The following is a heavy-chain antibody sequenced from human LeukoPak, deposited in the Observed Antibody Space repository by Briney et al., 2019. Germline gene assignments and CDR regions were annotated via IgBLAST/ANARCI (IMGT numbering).Heavy chain of an antibody. CDR2: INHSGST. V-gene: IGHV4-34*01. CDR3: ARAAIGYCSSTSCYRAYYYYGMGV. CDR1: GGSFSGYY. D-gene: IGHD2-2*03. Sequence: SETLSLTCAVYGGSFSGYYWSWIRQPPGKGLEWIGEINHSGSTNYNPSLKSRVTISVDTSKNQFSLKLSSVTAADTAVYCCARAAIGYCSSTSCYRAYYYYGMGVWGQGTTVTASS. J-gene: IGHJ6*02.